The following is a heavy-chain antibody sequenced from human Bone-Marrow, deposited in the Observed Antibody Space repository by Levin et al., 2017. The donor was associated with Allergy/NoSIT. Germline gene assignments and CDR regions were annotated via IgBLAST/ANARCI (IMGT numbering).Heavy chain of an antibody. CDR1: GGSISDDHW. V-gene: IGHV4-4*02. CDR3: ASARWDY. Sequence: SETLSLTCAVSGGSISDDHWWSWVRQPPGKGLEWIGEIYHSGSTNYNPSLKSRVTISVDKSQNQFSLNLNSVTAADTAVYDCASARWDYWGQGTLVTVSS. D-gene: IGHD2-15*01. J-gene: IGHJ4*02. CDR2: IYHSGST.